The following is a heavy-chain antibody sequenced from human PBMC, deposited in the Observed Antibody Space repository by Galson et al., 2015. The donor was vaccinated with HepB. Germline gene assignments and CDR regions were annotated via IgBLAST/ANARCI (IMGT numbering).Heavy chain of an antibody. J-gene: IGHJ4*02. CDR1: GYTFTRYY. CDR2: INTSGGST. V-gene: IGHV1-46*01. D-gene: IGHD5-18*01. CDR3: ARLDTAGDH. Sequence: SVKVSCKASGYTFTRYYIHWVRQAPGQGLEWMALINTSGGSTSYARKFQGRVTVTRVTSTNTAYMEMSSLRSADTAMYYCARLDTAGDHWGQGTLVTVSS.